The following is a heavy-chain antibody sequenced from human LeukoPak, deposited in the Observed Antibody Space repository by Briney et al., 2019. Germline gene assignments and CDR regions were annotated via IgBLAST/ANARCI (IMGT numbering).Heavy chain of an antibody. D-gene: IGHD6-19*01. Sequence: QAGGSLRLSCAASGFTFGSYGMHWVRQAPGKGLEWVAVISYDGSNKYYADSVKGRFTISRDNSKNTLYLQMNSLRAEDTAVYYCAKDQQQWLVPGRDFDYWGQGTLVTVSS. V-gene: IGHV3-30*18. CDR1: GFTFGSYG. CDR3: AKDQQQWLVPGRDFDY. J-gene: IGHJ4*02. CDR2: ISYDGSNK.